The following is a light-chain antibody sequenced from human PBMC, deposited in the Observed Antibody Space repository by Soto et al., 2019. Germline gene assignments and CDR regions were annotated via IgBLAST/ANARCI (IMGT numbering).Light chain of an antibody. J-gene: IGLJ1*01. CDR2: GNC. CDR1: SSNIGAGYD. V-gene: IGLV1-40*01. Sequence: QSVLTQPPSVPGAPGQRVTISCTGSSSNIGAGYDVHWYQQLPGTAPKLLIYGNCNRPSGVPDRFSGSKSGTSASLAITGLQAEDEADYYCQSYDSSLSVFYVCGTGTKVTVL. CDR3: QSYDSSLSVFYV.